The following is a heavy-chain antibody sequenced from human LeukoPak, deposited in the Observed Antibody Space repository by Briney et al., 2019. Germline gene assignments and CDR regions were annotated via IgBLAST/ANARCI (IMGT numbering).Heavy chain of an antibody. D-gene: IGHD1-26*01. CDR1: GGSISSYY. V-gene: IGHV4-59*01. CDR3: ARGLIFSESYLGLVYAFDI. Sequence: AETLSLTCTVSGGSISSYYWSWIRQPPGKGLEWIGYIYYSGSTNYNPSLKSRVTISVDTSKNQFSLKLSSVTAADTAVYYCARGLIFSESYLGLVYAFDIWGQGTMVTVSS. CDR2: IYYSGST. J-gene: IGHJ3*02.